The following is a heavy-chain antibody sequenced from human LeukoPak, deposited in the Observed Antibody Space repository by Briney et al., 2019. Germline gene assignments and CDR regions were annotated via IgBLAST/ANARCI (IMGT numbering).Heavy chain of an antibody. J-gene: IGHJ4*02. CDR2: ISGYNGNT. D-gene: IGHD6-19*01. Sequence: GASVKVSCKASGYTFTSYGISWVRQAPGQGLEWMGWISGYNGNTNYAQKLQGRVTMTTDTSTSTAYMELRSLRSDDTAVYYCARDPPRLAVAALTYWGQGTLVTVSS. CDR1: GYTFTSYG. CDR3: ARDPPRLAVAALTY. V-gene: IGHV1-18*01.